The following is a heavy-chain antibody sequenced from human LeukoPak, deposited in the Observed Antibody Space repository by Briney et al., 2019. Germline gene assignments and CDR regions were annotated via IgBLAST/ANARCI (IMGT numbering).Heavy chain of an antibody. J-gene: IGHJ4*02. D-gene: IGHD2-2*01. Sequence: GRSLRLSCATSGFTFSSYGMHWVRQAPGKGLEWVAVISYDGSNKYYADSVKGRFTISRDNSKNTLYLQMNSLRAEDTAVYYCARDMGYIVVVPAATTFDYWGQGTLVTVSS. V-gene: IGHV3-30*03. CDR3: ARDMGYIVVVPAATTFDY. CDR1: GFTFSSYG. CDR2: ISYDGSNK.